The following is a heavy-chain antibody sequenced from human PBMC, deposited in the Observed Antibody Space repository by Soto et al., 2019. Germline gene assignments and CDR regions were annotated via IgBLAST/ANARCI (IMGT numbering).Heavy chain of an antibody. V-gene: IGHV3-13*01. Sequence: PGGSRRLSCAASGFTFSSYDMHWFLQSTGKVLEWVSAIDIDCNTFYGGSGEGRFTISRENGKNSLYLQMSSLRAGDTAVYYCAREGERGSGDSVDALDIWGQGTMVTVSS. J-gene: IGHJ3*02. CDR1: GFTFSSYD. CDR3: AREGERGSGDSVDALDI. CDR2: IDIDCNT. D-gene: IGHD1-1*01.